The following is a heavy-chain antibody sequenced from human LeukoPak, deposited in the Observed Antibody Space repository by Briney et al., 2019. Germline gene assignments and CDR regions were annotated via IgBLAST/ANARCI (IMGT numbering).Heavy chain of an antibody. D-gene: IGHD6-13*01. CDR2: ISGSGGST. J-gene: IGHJ4*02. V-gene: IGHV3-23*01. Sequence: SGGSLRLSCAASGFTFSSYAMSWVRQAPGKGLEWVSAISGSGGSTYYADSVKGRFTISRDNSKNTLYLQMNSLTVEDTAVYYCAKDGKRDSINWVFDYWGQGTLVTVSS. CDR1: GFTFSSYA. CDR3: AKDGKRDSINWVFDY.